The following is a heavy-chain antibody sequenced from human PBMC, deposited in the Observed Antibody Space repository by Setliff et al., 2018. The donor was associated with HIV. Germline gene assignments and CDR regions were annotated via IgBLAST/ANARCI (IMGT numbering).Heavy chain of an antibody. V-gene: IGHV3-7*03. CDR1: GFTFSSYW. CDR3: ARDPGLTASYYMDV. D-gene: IGHD2-21*02. Sequence: GGSLRLSCAASGFTFSSYWMTWVRQAPGKGLEWVAHIKEDASEKDYVNSVKGRFTISRDNAQNSLYLQMNSLRADDTAVYYCARDPGLTASYYMDVWGKGTTVTVSS. J-gene: IGHJ6*03. CDR2: IKEDASEK.